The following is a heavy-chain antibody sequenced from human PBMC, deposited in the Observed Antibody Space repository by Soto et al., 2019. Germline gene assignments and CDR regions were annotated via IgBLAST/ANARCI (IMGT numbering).Heavy chain of an antibody. CDR2: ISYDGSNK. Sequence: GGSLRLSCAASGFTFSSYAMHWVRQAPGKGLEWVAVISYDGSNKYYADSVKGRFTISRDNSKNTLYLQMNSLRAEDTAVYYCARDRHVVLAATNWFDPWGQGTLVTVSS. D-gene: IGHD2-15*01. CDR1: GFTFSSYA. J-gene: IGHJ5*02. V-gene: IGHV3-30-3*01. CDR3: ARDRHVVLAATNWFDP.